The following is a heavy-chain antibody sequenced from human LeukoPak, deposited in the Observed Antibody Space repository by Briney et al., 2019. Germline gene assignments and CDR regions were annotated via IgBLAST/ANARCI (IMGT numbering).Heavy chain of an antibody. CDR1: GGPISSYY. CDR3: AGHHPRNTVDF. D-gene: IGHD2-8*02. CDR2: ISDIGSI. J-gene: IGHJ4*02. Sequence: SETLSLTCTVSGGPISSYYWSWIRQPPGKGLEWIAYISDIGSINYNPSLKSRVTISLDTSKNQFSLKLSSVTAADAAVYYCAGHHPRNTVDFWGQGTLVTVSS. V-gene: IGHV4-59*08.